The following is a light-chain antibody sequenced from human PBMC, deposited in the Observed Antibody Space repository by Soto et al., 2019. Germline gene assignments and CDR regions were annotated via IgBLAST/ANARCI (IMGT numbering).Light chain of an antibody. CDR3: QQRSNWLIFT. Sequence: EIVLTQSPATLSLSPGERATLSCRASQSVSSYLAWYQQKPGQAPRLLIYDASNRATGIPARFSGSGSGTDFTLPSSSLEPEAFAVYYCQQRSNWLIFTFGPGTKVASK. V-gene: IGKV3-11*01. CDR2: DAS. J-gene: IGKJ3*01. CDR1: QSVSSY.